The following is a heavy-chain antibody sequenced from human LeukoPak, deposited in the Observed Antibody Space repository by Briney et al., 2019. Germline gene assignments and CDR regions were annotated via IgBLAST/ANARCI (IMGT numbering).Heavy chain of an antibody. J-gene: IGHJ4*02. V-gene: IGHV3-23*01. CDR3: ARDYPPWYSSGSGGL. CDR1: GFTFSSYA. D-gene: IGHD6-19*01. CDR2: ISGSGGST. Sequence: GGSLRLSCAASGFTFSSYAMSWVRQAPGKGLEWVSAISGSGGSTYYADSVKGRFTISRDNSKNTLYLQMNSLRAEDTAVYYCARDYPPWYSSGSGGLWGQGTLVTVSS.